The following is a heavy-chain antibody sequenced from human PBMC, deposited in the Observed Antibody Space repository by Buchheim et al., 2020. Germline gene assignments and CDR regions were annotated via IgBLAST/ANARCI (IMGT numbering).Heavy chain of an antibody. CDR1: GFTFSSYA. D-gene: IGHD2-2*01. J-gene: IGHJ6*02. CDR3: ARETSGRYYYYYYGMDV. Sequence: QVQLVESGGGVVQPGRSLRLSCAASGFTFSSYAMHWVRQAPGKGLEWVAVISYDGSNKYYADSVKGRFTISRDNSKNTLYLHMNSLRAEDTAVYYCARETSGRYYYYYYGMDVWGQGTT. CDR2: ISYDGSNK. V-gene: IGHV3-30*04.